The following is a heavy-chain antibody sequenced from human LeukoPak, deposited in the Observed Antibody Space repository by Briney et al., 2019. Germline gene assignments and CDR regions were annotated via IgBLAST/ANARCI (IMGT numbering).Heavy chain of an antibody. Sequence: GRSLRLSCAASGFTFSTYAMNWVRQAPGKGLEWVSAISGSGISTYYADSVKGRFTISRDNFKNTLNLQMNSLRAEDTAVYYCAKGYSSGWYSIDLWGQGTLVTVSS. V-gene: IGHV3-23*01. J-gene: IGHJ5*02. CDR2: ISGSGIST. D-gene: IGHD6-13*01. CDR1: GFTFSTYA. CDR3: AKGYSSGWYSIDL.